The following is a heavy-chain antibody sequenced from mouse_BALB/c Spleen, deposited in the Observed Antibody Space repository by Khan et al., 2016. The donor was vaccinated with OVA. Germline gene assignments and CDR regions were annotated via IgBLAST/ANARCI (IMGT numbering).Heavy chain of an antibody. CDR1: GYIFTSYW. Sequence: QVQLKESGAELVRPGASVKLSCKTSGYIFTSYWIHWVKQRPGQGLEWIARIYPGTDNTYYNEKFKDKATLTADKSSSTAYMQLGSLKSEDSAVYFCAREEALYYVDYWGQGTTLTVSS. V-gene: IGHV1-76*01. CDR2: IYPGTDNT. J-gene: IGHJ2*01. CDR3: AREEALYYVDY. D-gene: IGHD3-2*02.